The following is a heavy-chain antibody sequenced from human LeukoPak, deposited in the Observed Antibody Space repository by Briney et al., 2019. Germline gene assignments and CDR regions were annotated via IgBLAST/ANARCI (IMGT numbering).Heavy chain of an antibody. D-gene: IGHD6-19*01. CDR3: ARARSGAVAFYYYYGMDV. J-gene: IGHJ6*02. Sequence: ASVKVSCKASGYTFTGYYMHWVRQAPGQGLEWMGSMNPNSGNTGYAQKFQGRVTMTRNTSISTAYMELSSLRSEDTAVYYCARARSGAVAFYYYYGMDVWGQGTTVTVSS. CDR2: MNPNSGNT. CDR1: GYTFTGYY. V-gene: IGHV1-8*02.